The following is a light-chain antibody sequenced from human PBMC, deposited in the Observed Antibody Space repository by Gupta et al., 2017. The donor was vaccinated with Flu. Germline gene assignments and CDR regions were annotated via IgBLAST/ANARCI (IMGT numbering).Light chain of an antibody. J-gene: IGKJ2*03. CDR2: GAS. V-gene: IGKV3-15*01. CDR3: QQYNNWPYS. Sequence: EIVMTQSPATLSVSPGERATLSCRASQSVSSYLAWYQQKGGQAPRLLIYGASTRASGIPVRFSGSGSGTEFTLTISSLQSEDFAVYFCQQYNNWPYSFGQGTKVDIK. CDR1: QSVSSY.